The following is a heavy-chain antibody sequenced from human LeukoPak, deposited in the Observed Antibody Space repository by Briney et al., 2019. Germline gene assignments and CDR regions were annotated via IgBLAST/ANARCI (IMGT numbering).Heavy chain of an antibody. CDR1: GYTFTSHG. J-gene: IGHJ3*02. D-gene: IGHD1-7*01. CDR2: ISPYNTNT. Sequence: ASVKVSCKASGYTFTSHGFSWVRQAPGQGLEWIGWISPYNTNTNYAQKLQGRVTMTTDTSTSTAYMELRSLRSDDTAVYYCARATNWNYAFDIWGQGTMVTVSS. V-gene: IGHV1-18*01. CDR3: ARATNWNYAFDI.